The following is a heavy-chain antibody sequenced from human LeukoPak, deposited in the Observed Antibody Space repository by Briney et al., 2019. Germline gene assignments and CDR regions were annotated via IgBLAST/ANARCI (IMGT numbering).Heavy chain of an antibody. V-gene: IGHV1-2*02. CDR3: ARVWDLRERPFDY. D-gene: IGHD3-16*01. CDR2: INPNSGDT. Sequence: ASVKVSCKASGYTFTGYFIHWVRQAPGQGLEWMGWINPNSGDTNYAQKFQGRVSMTRDTSIRTAYLEVSSLRSDDTAVYYCARVWDLRERPFDYWGQGTLVTVSS. J-gene: IGHJ4*02. CDR1: GYTFTGYF.